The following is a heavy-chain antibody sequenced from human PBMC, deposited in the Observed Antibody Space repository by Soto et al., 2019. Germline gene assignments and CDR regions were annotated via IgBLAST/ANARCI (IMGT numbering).Heavy chain of an antibody. V-gene: IGHV1-69*01. CDR3: ARVGIRLSPADLGGGYHFQGLDV. Sequence: QVQLVQSAAEEQKPGSSVKISCKASGDTFINYAFSWMRQAPGQGLEWIGGIVPMSGGPNSAQKFHDRVTITADRSTGTVSMQLSTLTPDDTAVYYCARVGIRLSPADLGGGYHFQGLDVWGQGTKVTVS. D-gene: IGHD5-18*01. J-gene: IGHJ6*02. CDR2: IVPMSGGP. CDR1: GDTFINYA.